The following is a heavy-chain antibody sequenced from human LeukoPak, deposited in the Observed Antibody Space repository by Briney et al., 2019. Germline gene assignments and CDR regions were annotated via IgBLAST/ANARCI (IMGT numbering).Heavy chain of an antibody. J-gene: IGHJ4*02. CDR1: GFTFSNCG. CDR3: TVGISAGGTFDQ. V-gene: IGHV3-23*01. Sequence: GGSLRLSCAASGFTFSNCGMTWVRQAPGKGLEWVSGISGSGGSTYYADSVKGRFTISRDNVKNTLYLQMNSLRAEDTALYYCTVGISAGGTFDQWGQGTLVTVSS. CDR2: ISGSGGST. D-gene: IGHD6-13*01.